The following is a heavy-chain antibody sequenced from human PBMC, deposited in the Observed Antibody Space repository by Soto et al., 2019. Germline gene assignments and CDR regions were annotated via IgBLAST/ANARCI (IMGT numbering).Heavy chain of an antibody. Sequence: PSQTLSLTCVISGDSVSSNSAAWNWIRQSPSRGLEWLGRTYYRSKWYNDYAVSVKSRITINPDTSKNQFSLQLNSVTPEDTAVYYCARDLGEKYCSSTSCHYGMDVWGQGTTVTVSS. CDR1: GDSVSSNSAA. CDR3: ARDLGEKYCSSTSCHYGMDV. CDR2: TYYRSKWYN. D-gene: IGHD2-2*01. J-gene: IGHJ6*02. V-gene: IGHV6-1*01.